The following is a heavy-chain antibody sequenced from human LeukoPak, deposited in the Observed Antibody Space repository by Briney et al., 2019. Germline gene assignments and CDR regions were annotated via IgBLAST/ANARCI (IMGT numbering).Heavy chain of an antibody. J-gene: IGHJ6*03. Sequence: GGSLRLSCAASGFTFDDYAMHWVRQAPGRGLEWVSGISWNSGSIGYADSVKGRFTISRDNAKNSLYLQMNSLRAEDMALYYCAKDSGSTSSYMDVWGKGTTVTVSS. CDR3: AKDSGSTSSYMDV. V-gene: IGHV3-9*03. CDR2: ISWNSGSI. D-gene: IGHD2/OR15-2a*01. CDR1: GFTFDDYA.